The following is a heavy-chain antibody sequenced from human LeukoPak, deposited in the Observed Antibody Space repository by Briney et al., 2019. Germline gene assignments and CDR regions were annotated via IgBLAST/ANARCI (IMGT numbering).Heavy chain of an antibody. Sequence: GGSLRLSCVVSGFTFSSYWMSWVRQAPGKGLEWVINIRPDGGEKYFVDSVRGRFTISRDNAKNSLYLQMNNLRAEDTAVYYCARDLSGPSLYWGQGTLVTVSS. CDR3: ARDLSGPSLY. V-gene: IGHV3-7*01. CDR2: IRPDGGEK. J-gene: IGHJ4*02. D-gene: IGHD2-15*01. CDR1: GFTFSSYW.